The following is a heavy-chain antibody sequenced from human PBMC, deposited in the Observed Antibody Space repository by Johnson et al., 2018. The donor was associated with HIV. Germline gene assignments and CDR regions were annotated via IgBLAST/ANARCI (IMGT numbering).Heavy chain of an antibody. J-gene: IGHJ3*02. D-gene: IGHD3-3*01. Sequence: QVQLVESGGGVVQPGRSLRLSCAASGFTFSSYAMHWVRQAPGKGLEWVAVISYDGSNKYYADSVKGRLTISRDNSKNTLYLQINSLRAEDTAVYYCARIQYNFWSDPDAFDIWGQGTIVIVSS. V-gene: IGHV3-30-3*01. CDR2: ISYDGSNK. CDR1: GFTFSSYA. CDR3: ARIQYNFWSDPDAFDI.